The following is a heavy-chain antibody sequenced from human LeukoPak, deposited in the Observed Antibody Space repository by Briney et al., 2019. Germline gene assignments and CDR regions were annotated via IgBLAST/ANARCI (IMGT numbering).Heavy chain of an antibody. Sequence: PSETLSLTCAVSGGSISSNNWWNWVRQPPGKGLEWIGEIYHSGSTNYSPSLKSRVTISVDKSRNLLFLKLNSVTAADTAVYYCARDPSDSGYYIWGPNWFDPWGQGTLVTVSS. V-gene: IGHV4-4*02. J-gene: IGHJ5*02. CDR2: IYHSGST. CDR1: GGSISSNNW. CDR3: ARDPSDSGYYIWGPNWFDP. D-gene: IGHD3-22*01.